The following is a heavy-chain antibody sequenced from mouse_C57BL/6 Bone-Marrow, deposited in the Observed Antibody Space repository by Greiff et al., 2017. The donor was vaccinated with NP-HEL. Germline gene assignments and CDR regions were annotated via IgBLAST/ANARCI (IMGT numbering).Heavy chain of an antibody. D-gene: IGHD1-1*01. CDR3: TTGGSSYDFDV. CDR1: GFNIKDDY. V-gene: IGHV14-4*01. J-gene: IGHJ1*03. Sequence: VQLQQSGAELVRPGASVKLSCTASGFNIKDDYMHWVKQRPEQGLEWIGWIDPENGDTEYASKFQGKATRTADTSSNTAYLQLSSLTSEDTAVYYCTTGGSSYDFDVWGTGTTVTVSA. CDR2: IDPENGDT.